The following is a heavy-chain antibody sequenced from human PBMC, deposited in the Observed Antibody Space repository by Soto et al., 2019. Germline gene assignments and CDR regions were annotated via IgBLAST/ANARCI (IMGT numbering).Heavy chain of an antibody. CDR2: IYPGDSDT. V-gene: IGHV5-51*01. CDR1: GYSFTSYW. Sequence: PGESLEISCKGSGYSFTSYWIGWVRQMPGKGLEWMGIIYPGDSDTRYSPSFQGQVTISADKSISTAYLQRSSLKASDTAMYYCAGLEDTRGGYCSSTSCFYDAFDIWGQGTMVTVSS. CDR3: AGLEDTRGGYCSSTSCFYDAFDI. D-gene: IGHD2-2*01. J-gene: IGHJ3*02.